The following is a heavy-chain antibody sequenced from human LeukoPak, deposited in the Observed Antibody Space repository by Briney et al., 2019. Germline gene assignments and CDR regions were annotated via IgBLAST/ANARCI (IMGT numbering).Heavy chain of an antibody. J-gene: IGHJ4*02. CDR1: GFTFSSYG. CDR2: IWYDGSNK. CDR3: AREGRWLQKHLDY. V-gene: IGHV3-33*01. D-gene: IGHD5-24*01. Sequence: PGGSLRLSCAASGFTFSSYGMHWVRQAPGKGPEWVAVIWYDGSNKYYADSVKGRFTISRDNSKNTLYLQMNSLRAEDTAVYYCAREGRWLQKHLDYWGQGTLVTVSS.